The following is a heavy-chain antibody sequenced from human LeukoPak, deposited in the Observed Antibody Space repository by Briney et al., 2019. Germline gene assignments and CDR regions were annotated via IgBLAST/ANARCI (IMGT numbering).Heavy chain of an antibody. CDR3: ATAAAGPTPLDY. V-gene: IGHV1-2*02. Sequence: ASVKVSCKASGYTFTGYYMHWVRQAPGQGLEWMGWINPNSGGTNYAQKFQGRVTMTRDTSISTAYMELSRLRSNDTAVYYCATAAAGPTPLDYWGQGTLVTVSS. D-gene: IGHD6-13*01. CDR1: GYTFTGYY. J-gene: IGHJ4*02. CDR2: INPNSGGT.